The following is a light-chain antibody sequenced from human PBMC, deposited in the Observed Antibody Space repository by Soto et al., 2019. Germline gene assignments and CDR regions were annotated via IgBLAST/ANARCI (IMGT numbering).Light chain of an antibody. Sequence: EIVLTQSPGTLSLSPGERATLSCRPSQSVSNSNLAWYQHKPGQAPRLIMYGASTRAAGIPDRFTGSGSGTDFTLTISRLEPEDFAVYYCQQYVSSPQTFGQGTKVDIK. V-gene: IGKV3-20*01. CDR3: QQYVSSPQT. CDR2: GAS. CDR1: QSVSNSN. J-gene: IGKJ1*01.